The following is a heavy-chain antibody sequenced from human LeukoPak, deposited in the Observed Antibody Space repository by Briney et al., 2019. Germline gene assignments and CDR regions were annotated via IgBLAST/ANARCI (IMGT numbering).Heavy chain of an antibody. CDR1: GFTFSNSD. D-gene: IGHD5-18*01. V-gene: IGHV3-13*01. CDR2: IGTVGDT. CDR3: ARGGGNSYGYYFDY. Sequence: GGSLRLSCAASGFTFSNSDMHWVRQATGKGLEWVSGIGTVGDTSYPGSVKGRFTISRENAKNSLYRQMNSLRAGDTAIYYCARGGGNSYGYYFDYWGQGILVTVSS. J-gene: IGHJ4*02.